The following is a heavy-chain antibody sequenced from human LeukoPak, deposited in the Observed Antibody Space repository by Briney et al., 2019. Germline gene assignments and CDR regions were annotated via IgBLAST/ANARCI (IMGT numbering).Heavy chain of an antibody. CDR2: IYSGGST. V-gene: IGHV3-53*01. CDR3: ARDVPAWFDP. J-gene: IGHJ5*02. Sequence: ETLSLTCAAYGGSFSGYYWSWIRQPPGKGLEWVSVIYSGGSTYYADSVKGRFTISRDNSKNTLYLQMNSLRAEDTAVYYCARDVPAWFDPWGQGTLVPVSS. CDR1: GGSFSGYY.